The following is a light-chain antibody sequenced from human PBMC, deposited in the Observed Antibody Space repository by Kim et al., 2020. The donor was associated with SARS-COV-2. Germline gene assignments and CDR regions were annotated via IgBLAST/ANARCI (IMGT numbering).Light chain of an antibody. CDR1: SSDVGGYNY. J-gene: IGLJ2*01. Sequence: QSALTQPASVSGSPGQSITISCTGTSSDVGGYNYVSWYQQHPGKAPKLMIYDVSNRPSGVSNRFSGSKSGNTTLLTISGLQAEDEADYYCSSYTSSSIVVFGGGTQLTVL. V-gene: IGLV2-14*03. CDR2: DVS. CDR3: SSYTSSSIVV.